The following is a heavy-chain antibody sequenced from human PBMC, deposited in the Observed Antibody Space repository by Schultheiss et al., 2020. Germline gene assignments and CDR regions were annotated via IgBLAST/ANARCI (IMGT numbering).Heavy chain of an antibody. Sequence: GGSLRLSCEASGFTFSSYAMSWVRQAPGKGLEWVSSISSSSSYIYYADSVKGRFTISRDNAKNSLYLQMNSLRAEDTAVYYCARGLKLVSVRVYYYYGMDVWGQGTTVTVSS. CDR3: ARGLKLVSVRVYYYYGMDV. J-gene: IGHJ6*02. CDR2: ISSSSSYI. CDR1: GFTFSSYA. V-gene: IGHV3-21*04. D-gene: IGHD1-1*01.